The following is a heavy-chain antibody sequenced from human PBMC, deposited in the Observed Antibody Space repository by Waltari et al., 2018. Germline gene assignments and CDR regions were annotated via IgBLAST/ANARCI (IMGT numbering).Heavy chain of an antibody. CDR3: ARDPLYYFDS. CDR2: VYSGGTT. V-gene: IGHV3-53*01. CDR1: AFTVSSSC. Sequence: EVQLVESGGGLVQPGGSLRRSCAASAFTVSSSCMHWVRQAPGKGLEWVSLVYSGGTTYYAGSVEGRFTISRDISTNTVYLQMNSLTAEDTAVYYCARDPLYYFDSWGQGALVTVSS. J-gene: IGHJ4*02.